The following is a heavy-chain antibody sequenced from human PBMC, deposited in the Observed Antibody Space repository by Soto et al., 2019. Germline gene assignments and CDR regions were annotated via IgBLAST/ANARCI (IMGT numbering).Heavy chain of an antibody. CDR2: TIPMFGTT. CDR1: GGTFNSYA. CDR3: TRCGLRYHSIGYYLGIDGMDV. V-gene: IGHV1-69*12. Sequence: QVQLVQSGAEVKKPESSVRVSCKASGGTFNSYAITWVRQAPGQGLEWMGGTIPMFGTTNYAEKFQGGGTITADASTNTAYMELSSLRSEDTAVYYCTRCGLRYHSIGYYLGIDGMDVWGQGTTVIVSS. J-gene: IGHJ6*02. D-gene: IGHD3-22*01.